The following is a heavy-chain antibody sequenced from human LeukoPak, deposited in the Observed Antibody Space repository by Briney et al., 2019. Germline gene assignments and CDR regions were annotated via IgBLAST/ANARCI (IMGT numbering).Heavy chain of an antibody. Sequence: ASVKVSCKASGYTFTGYYMHWVRRAPGQGLEWMGWINPNSGGTNYAQKFQGRVTMTRDTSISTAYMELSRLRSDDTAVYYCARSRYFDWLLYPVFDYWGQGTLVTVPS. CDR2: INPNSGGT. D-gene: IGHD3-9*01. CDR3: ARSRYFDWLLYPVFDY. V-gene: IGHV1-2*02. J-gene: IGHJ4*02. CDR1: GYTFTGYY.